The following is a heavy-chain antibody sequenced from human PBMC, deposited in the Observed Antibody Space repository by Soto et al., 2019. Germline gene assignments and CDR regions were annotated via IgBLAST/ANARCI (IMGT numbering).Heavy chain of an antibody. CDR1: GGSISSGEYY. D-gene: IGHD7-27*01. CDR3: ARTSLTGEQKRLFDY. J-gene: IGHJ4*02. Sequence: PSETLSLTCTVSGGSISSGEYYWTRIRQPPGKGLEWIGYISYSGSTHYSPSLKSRVTITVDMSKNQFSLKLSSVTAADTAVYYCARTSLTGEQKRLFDYWGQGTLVTVSS. CDR2: ISYSGST. V-gene: IGHV4-30-4*01.